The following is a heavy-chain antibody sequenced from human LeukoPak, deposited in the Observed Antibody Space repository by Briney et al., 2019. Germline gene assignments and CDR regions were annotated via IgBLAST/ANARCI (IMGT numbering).Heavy chain of an antibody. CDR3: ARDNRLAARHYYYYMDV. D-gene: IGHD6-6*01. J-gene: IGHJ6*03. Sequence: SVKVSCKASGFTFTSSAMQWVRQARGQRLEWIGWIVVGSGNTNYAQKFQERVTITRDMSTSTAYMELSSLRSEDTAVYYCARDNRLAARHYYYYMDVWGKGTTVTVSS. CDR1: GFTFTSSA. CDR2: IVVGSGNT. V-gene: IGHV1-58*02.